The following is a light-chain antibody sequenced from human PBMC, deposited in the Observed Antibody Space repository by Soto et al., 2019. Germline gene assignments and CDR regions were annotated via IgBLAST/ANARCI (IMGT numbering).Light chain of an antibody. Sequence: EIVLTQSPGTLFLSPGERDTLSCRASQSVSDSYLAWYQQKPGQAPRLLIYASSRATGIPDRFSGSGSGTDFTLTISRLEPEDFAVYSCQHYGTSALFGPGTKVDIK. J-gene: IGKJ3*01. CDR3: QHYGTSAL. CDR1: QSVSDSY. CDR2: AS. V-gene: IGKV3-20*01.